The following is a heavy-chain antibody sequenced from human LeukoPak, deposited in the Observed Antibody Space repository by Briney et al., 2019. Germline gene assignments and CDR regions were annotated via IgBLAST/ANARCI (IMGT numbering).Heavy chain of an antibody. CDR2: INPNSGGT. V-gene: IGHV1-2*02. D-gene: IGHD1-26*01. J-gene: IGHJ4*02. CDR3: ARDRVDSGSYSGDY. CDR1: GYTFTGYY. Sequence: ASVKVSCKASGYTFTGYYMHWVRQAPGQGLEWMGWINPNSGGTNYAQKFQGRVTMTRDTSISTAYMELSRLRSDDTAVYYCARDRVDSGSYSGDYWGQGTLVTVSS.